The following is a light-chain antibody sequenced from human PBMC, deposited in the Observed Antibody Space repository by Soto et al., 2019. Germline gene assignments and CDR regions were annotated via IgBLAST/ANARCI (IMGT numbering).Light chain of an antibody. V-gene: IGKV1-5*03. CDR3: QQYNSYSTFGPAT. J-gene: IGKJ1*01. CDR2: SAS. Sequence: DIQMTQSPSTLSASVGDRVTITCRASQSISTWLSWYQQKPGKAPKLLIYSASDLESGVPSRFSGSGFGTEFTLTITSLQPDDFATYYCQQYNSYSTFGPATFGQGTTVDIK. CDR1: QSISTW.